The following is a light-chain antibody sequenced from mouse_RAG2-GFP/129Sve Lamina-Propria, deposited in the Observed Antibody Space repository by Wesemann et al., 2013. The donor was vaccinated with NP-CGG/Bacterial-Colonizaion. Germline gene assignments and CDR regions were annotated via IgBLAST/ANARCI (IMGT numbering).Light chain of an antibody. J-gene: IGKJ1*01. CDR1: ESLYSSKHKVHY. CDR3: QQHYSTPRT. V-gene: IGKV7-33*01. CDR2: WAS. Sequence: DIVMTQSPTFLAVTASKKVTISCTASESLYSSKHKVHYLAWYQQKPGQSPKLLIYWASTRESGVPDRFIGSGSGTDFTLTISSVQAEDLADYFCQQHYSTPRTFGGGTKLEIK.